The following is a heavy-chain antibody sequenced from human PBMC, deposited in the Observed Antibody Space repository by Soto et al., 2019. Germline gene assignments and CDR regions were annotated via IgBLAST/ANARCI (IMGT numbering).Heavy chain of an antibody. V-gene: IGHV1-46*01. J-gene: IGHJ6*02. CDR1: GYTFTNYF. Sequence: ASVKVSCKTSGYTFTNYFVHWVRQAPGQGLEWMGAINPGNRITNYALKFQGRVTMTRDTSTNTVYLELSSLRSEDTAAYSCAKDPNYYDFWAGSYYYHGMDVWGQGTTVTVSS. CDR2: INPGNRIT. CDR3: AKDPNYYDFWAGSYYYHGMDV. D-gene: IGHD3-3*01.